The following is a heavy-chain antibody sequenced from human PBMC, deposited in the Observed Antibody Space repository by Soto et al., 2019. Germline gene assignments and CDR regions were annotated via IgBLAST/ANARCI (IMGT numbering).Heavy chain of an antibody. CDR1: GFTFTSSA. D-gene: IGHD3-22*01. J-gene: IGHJ6*02. CDR3: VAASVSDSSGYYYGMDV. Sequence: QMQLVQSGPEVKKPGTSVKVSCKASGFTFTSSAMQWVRQARGQRLEWIGWIVVGSGNINYAQKFQERVTITRDMSTSTANMELSSLRSEDTAVYYCVAASVSDSSGYYYGMDVWGQGTTVTVSS. V-gene: IGHV1-58*02. CDR2: IVVGSGNI.